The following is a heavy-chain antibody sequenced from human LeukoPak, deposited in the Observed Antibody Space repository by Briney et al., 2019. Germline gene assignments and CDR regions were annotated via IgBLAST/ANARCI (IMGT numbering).Heavy chain of an antibody. J-gene: IGHJ4*02. V-gene: IGHV3-64D*06. CDR3: VKMYDGY. D-gene: IGHD3-3*01. Sequence: GGSLRLSCAASGFTFSSYGMHWVRQAPGKGLEYVSAINNNGGRTYYADSVKGRFTVSRDNPKNTLYLQMSSLRAEDTAVYYCVKMYDGYWGQGTLVTVSS. CDR1: GFTFSSYG. CDR2: INNNGGRT.